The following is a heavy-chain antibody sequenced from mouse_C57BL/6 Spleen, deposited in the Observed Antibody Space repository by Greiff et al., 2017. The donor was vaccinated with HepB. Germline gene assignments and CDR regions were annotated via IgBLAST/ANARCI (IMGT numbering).Heavy chain of an antibody. V-gene: IGHV1-39*01. CDR2: INPNYGTT. CDR1: GYSFTDYN. D-gene: IGHD1-1*01. J-gene: IGHJ1*03. CDR3: ARSRVYYGSSYWYFDV. Sequence: VHVKQSGPELVKPGASVKISCKASGYSFTDYNMNWVKQSNGKSLEWIGVINPNYGTTSYNQKFKGKATLTVDQSSSTAYMQLKSLTSEDSAVYYCARSRVYYGSSYWYFDVWGTGTTVTVSS.